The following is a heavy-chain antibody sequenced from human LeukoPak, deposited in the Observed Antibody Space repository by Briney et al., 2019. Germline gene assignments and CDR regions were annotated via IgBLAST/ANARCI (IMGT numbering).Heavy chain of an antibody. CDR3: ARDRYYDSSGLYFDY. V-gene: IGHV1-18*01. CDR1: GYTFTSYG. D-gene: IGHD3-22*01. J-gene: IGHJ4*02. Sequence: ASVKVSCKASGYTFTSYGISWVRQAPGQGLEWMGWISAYNGNTNYAQKLQGRVTMTTDTSTSTAYMELRSLRSDGTAVYYCARDRYYDSSGLYFDYWGQGTLVTVSS. CDR2: ISAYNGNT.